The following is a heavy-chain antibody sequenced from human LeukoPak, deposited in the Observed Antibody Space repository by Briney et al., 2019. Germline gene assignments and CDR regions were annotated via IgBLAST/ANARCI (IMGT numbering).Heavy chain of an antibody. V-gene: IGHV3-49*04. CDR1: GFTFCDYA. Sequence: GSLRLSCTASGFTFCDYAMSWVRQAPGKGLEWVGFIRSKAYGGTTEYAASVKGRFTISRDDSKIIAYLQMNSLKTEDTAVYYCTGVTMVRGVYYYYYGMDVWGKGTTVTVSS. D-gene: IGHD3-10*01. CDR3: TGVTMVRGVYYYYYGMDV. CDR2: IRSKAYGGTT. J-gene: IGHJ6*04.